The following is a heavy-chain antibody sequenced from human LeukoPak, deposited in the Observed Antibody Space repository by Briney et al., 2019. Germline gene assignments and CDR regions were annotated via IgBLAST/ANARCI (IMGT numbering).Heavy chain of an antibody. CDR1: GGSIRSYY. D-gene: IGHD6-19*01. V-gene: IGHV4-4*07. CDR3: ARDPYNTGWYDY. J-gene: IGHJ4*02. CDR2: VFLSGNT. Sequence: SETLSLTCTVSGGSIRSYYWNWIRQPAGGGLEWIGRVFLSGNTYYNPSLKSRVTMSLDTSKNQFSLKLSSVTAADTAVYYCARDPYNTGWYDYWGQGTLVTVSS.